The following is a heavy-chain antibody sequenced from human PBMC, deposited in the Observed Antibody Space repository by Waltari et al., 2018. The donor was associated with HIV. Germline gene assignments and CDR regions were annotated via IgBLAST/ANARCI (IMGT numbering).Heavy chain of an antibody. CDR2: ISTYHGNT. D-gene: IGHD2-15*01. CDR1: GYTFNSFG. CDR3: ARRGGDSGGVYPDLYYFDN. V-gene: IGHV1-18*01. Sequence: QVQLIQSGPEVKKPGASVKVSCKASGYTFNSFGIIWLRQAPGQGLEWIGRISTYHGNTDSVQRLQGRITMTSDSFTRTAYMELRSLRSDDTAVYYCARRGGDSGGVYPDLYYFDNWGQGTLVTVSS. J-gene: IGHJ4*02.